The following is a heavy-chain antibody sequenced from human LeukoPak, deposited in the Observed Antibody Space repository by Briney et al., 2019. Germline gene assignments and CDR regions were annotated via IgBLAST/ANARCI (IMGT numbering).Heavy chain of an antibody. J-gene: IGHJ4*02. CDR3: ARLEMATIMGFDY. Sequence: SETLSLTCTVSGGSINSYYWSWIRQPPGKGLEWIGYIYYSGSTNYNPSLKSRVTISADTSKNQLSLKLSSVTAADTAVYYCARLEMATIMGFDYWGQGTLVTVSS. V-gene: IGHV4-59*01. CDR2: IYYSGST. D-gene: IGHD5-24*01. CDR1: GGSINSYY.